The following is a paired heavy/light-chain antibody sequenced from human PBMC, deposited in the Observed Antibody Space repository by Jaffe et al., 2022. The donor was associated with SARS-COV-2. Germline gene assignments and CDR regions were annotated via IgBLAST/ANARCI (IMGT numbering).Heavy chain of an antibody. D-gene: IGHD2-2*01. CDR3: ARRVVPTGYAFDI. J-gene: IGHJ3*02. V-gene: IGHV3-48*02. CDR1: GFTFSTSD. CDR2: ITDTSDTM. Sequence: EVQLLESGGGLVQPGGSLRLSCAASGFTFSTSDMDWVRQAPGKGLEWVSHITDTSDTMYYADSVKGRFTISRDNAKNSLYLQMHSLRDEDTAVYYCARRVVPTGYAFDIWGQGTVVTVSS.
Light chain of an antibody. J-gene: IGKJ4*01. V-gene: IGKV3-11*01. CDR1: QSISRY. CDR3: QQRADWPLT. Sequence: EIVLTQSPATLSLSPGERATLSCRASQSISRYLVWYQQRPGQAPRFLIYDASDRATGVPARFSGSGSGTDFTLTISSLEPEDFAVYYCQQRADWPLTFGGGTKVEIK. CDR2: DAS.